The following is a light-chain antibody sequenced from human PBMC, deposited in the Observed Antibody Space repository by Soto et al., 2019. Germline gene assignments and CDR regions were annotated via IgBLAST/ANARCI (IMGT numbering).Light chain of an antibody. CDR3: QRYNSYSPLT. CDR2: KAS. CDR1: QSISTC. Sequence: TQPPDVKDRVTISSRASQSISTCLAWYQQKPGKAPKLLIYKASGLESGVPSRFSCSGSGTDFTLTVSSLQPDDFATYCCQRYNSYSPLTFGGGTKVEIK. V-gene: IGKV1-5*03. J-gene: IGKJ4*01.